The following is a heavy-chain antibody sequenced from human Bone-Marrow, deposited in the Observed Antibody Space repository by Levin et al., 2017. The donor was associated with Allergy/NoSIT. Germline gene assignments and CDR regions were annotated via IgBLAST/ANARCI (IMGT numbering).Heavy chain of an antibody. Sequence: GASVKVSCQGSGYTFTTDWIGWVRQVPGKGLEWMGIIYPGDSDTRYNPSLQGQVTISADRSITTAYLQWSSLKASDTGMYYCARLSKVSGWYTPDFWGQGTLVTVSS. CDR1: GYTFTTDW. D-gene: IGHD6-19*01. CDR3: ARLSKVSGWYTPDF. J-gene: IGHJ4*02. CDR2: IYPGDSDT. V-gene: IGHV5-51*03.